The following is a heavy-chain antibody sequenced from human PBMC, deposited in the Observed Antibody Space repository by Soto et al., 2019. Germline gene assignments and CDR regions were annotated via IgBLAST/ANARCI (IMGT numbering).Heavy chain of an antibody. Sequence: QVQLQESGPGLVKPSETLSLTCTLSGASVSSGSYYWSWIRQSPGEGLEWLGYIYYRGTTNSNPSLRSPGTVTLAPSNNQFTRTLYSVTAADTAVSYCARVPAPYLEWSFPGNYNGMDVWGQGTTVIVSS. V-gene: IGHV4-61*01. CDR2: IYYRGTT. D-gene: IGHD3-3*01. CDR1: GASVSSGSYY. CDR3: ARVPAPYLEWSFPGNYNGMDV. J-gene: IGHJ6*02.